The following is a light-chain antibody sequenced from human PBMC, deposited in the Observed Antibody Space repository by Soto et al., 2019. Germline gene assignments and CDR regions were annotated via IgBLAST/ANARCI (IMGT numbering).Light chain of an antibody. J-gene: IGKJ1*01. CDR1: QTISSW. Sequence: TQSPGTVPLSPGERATLSCRASQTISSWLAWYQQKPGKAPKLLIYKASTLKSGVPSRFSGSGSGTEFTLTISSLQPDDFATYYCQHYNSYSEAFGQGTKVELK. V-gene: IGKV1-5*03. CDR3: QHYNSYSEA. CDR2: KAS.